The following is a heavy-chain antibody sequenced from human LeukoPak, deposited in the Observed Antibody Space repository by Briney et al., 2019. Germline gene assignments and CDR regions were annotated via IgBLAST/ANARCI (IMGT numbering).Heavy chain of an antibody. CDR2: IDGSGGTR. CDR3: AKGTNWKAFDI. V-gene: IGHV3-23*01. D-gene: IGHD1-1*01. CDR1: GFTFSSYA. J-gene: IGHJ3*02. Sequence: GGSLRLSCAASGFTFSSYAMSWVRQAPGKGLECVSAIDGSGGTRDYADSVKGRFTISRDNSKNTLYLQMNSLRAEDTAVYYCAKGTNWKAFDIWGQGTMVTVSS.